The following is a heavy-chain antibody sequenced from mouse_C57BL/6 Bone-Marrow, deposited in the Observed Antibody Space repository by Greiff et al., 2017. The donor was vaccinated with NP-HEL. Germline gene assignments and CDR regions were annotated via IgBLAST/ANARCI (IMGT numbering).Heavy chain of an antibody. V-gene: IGHV5-17*01. CDR1: GFTFSSYA. D-gene: IGHD2-14*01. Sequence: EVHLVESGEGLVKPGGSLKLSCAASGFTFSSYAMSWVRQTPEKRLEWVAYISSGSSTIYYADTVKGRFTISRDNAKNTLFLQMTSLRSEDTAMYYCARGYRGAMDYWGQGTSVTVSS. J-gene: IGHJ4*01. CDR3: ARGYRGAMDY. CDR2: ISSGSSTI.